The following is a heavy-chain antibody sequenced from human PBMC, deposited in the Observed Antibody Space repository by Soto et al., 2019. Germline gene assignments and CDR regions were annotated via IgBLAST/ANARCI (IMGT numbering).Heavy chain of an antibody. D-gene: IGHD3-16*01. V-gene: IGHV4-34*01. J-gene: IGHJ5*02. CDR3: ARGKDYLWGT. Sequence: QVQLQQWGAGLLKPSETLSLTCGVSGGPFSDYYYYSWIRQPPGEGLEWIGEISHSGYTNYSPSLKSRVTISVDTSKHQFSLMLTSVTAADTAVYFCARGKDYLWGTLGQGTLVTVSS. CDR2: ISHSGYT. CDR1: GGPFSDYYY.